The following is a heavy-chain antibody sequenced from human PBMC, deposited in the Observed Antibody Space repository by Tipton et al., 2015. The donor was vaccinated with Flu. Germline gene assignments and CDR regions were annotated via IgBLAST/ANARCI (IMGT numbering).Heavy chain of an antibody. J-gene: IGHJ6*02. CDR2: TYSSSFT. CDR3: ERAGHNARSYAMDV. CDR1: GFAFSSYW. Sequence: SLRLSCAASGFAFSSYWVLWVRQAPGRGLEWVSVTYSSSFTHYAESVKGRFVVSRDVAKNTVYLQMNNLRAEDTAIYFCERAGHNARSYAMDVWGQGTAATVS. D-gene: IGHD6-19*01. V-gene: IGHV3-23*03.